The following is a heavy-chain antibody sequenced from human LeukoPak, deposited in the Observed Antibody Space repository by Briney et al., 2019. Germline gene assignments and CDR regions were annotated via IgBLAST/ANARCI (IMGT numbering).Heavy chain of an antibody. CDR3: AKGGQFDFDYNHYYMDA. V-gene: IGHV3-23*01. J-gene: IGHJ6*03. CDR1: GFTFSSYA. Sequence: PGGSLRLSCAASGFTFSSYAMSWVRQGPGKGLEWVSTISGTGRNTYYADSVKGRFTISRDKSKNTLDLQLNSLRAEDTAVYYCAKGGQFDFDYNHYYMDAWGKGTTVTVSS. D-gene: IGHD3-10*01. CDR2: ISGTGRNT.